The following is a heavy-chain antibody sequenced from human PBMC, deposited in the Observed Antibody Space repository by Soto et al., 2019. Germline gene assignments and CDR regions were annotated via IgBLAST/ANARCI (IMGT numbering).Heavy chain of an antibody. V-gene: IGHV1-69*13. Sequence: SVKVSCKASGGSFSSYAISWVRQAPGQGLEWMGGIIPIFGTANYAQKFQGRVTITADESTSTAYMELSSLRSEDTAVYYCARAGLEPGHFDYWGQGTLVTVSS. CDR1: GGSFSSYA. CDR2: IIPIFGTA. D-gene: IGHD1-1*01. CDR3: ARAGLEPGHFDY. J-gene: IGHJ4*02.